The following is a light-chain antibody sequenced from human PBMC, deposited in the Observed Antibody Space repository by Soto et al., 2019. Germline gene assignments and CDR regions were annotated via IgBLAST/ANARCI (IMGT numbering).Light chain of an antibody. V-gene: IGKV3-20*01. CDR3: QQCATSPLT. J-gene: IGKJ1*01. CDR2: DAS. CDR1: QSISNYY. Sequence: EIVLTQSPGTLSLSPGERATLSCRASQSISNYYLAWYQQKPGQAPRLLIHDASNRATGIPDRFSGSGSGTYFTLTISGLEPEDFAVYYCQQCATSPLTFGQGTKVEIK.